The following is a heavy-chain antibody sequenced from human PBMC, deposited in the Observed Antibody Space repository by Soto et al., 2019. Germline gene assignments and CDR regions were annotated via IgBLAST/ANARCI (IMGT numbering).Heavy chain of an antibody. D-gene: IGHD3-3*01. CDR2: ISGSGGST. V-gene: IGHV3-23*01. CDR1: GFTFSSYA. Sequence: PGGSLRLSCAASGFTFSSYAMSWVRQAPGKGLEWVSAISGSGGSTYYADSVKGRFTISRDNSKNTLYLQMNSLRAEDTAVYYCAKEVGTYYDFWSGYYALDSNDYWGQGTLVTVSS. CDR3: AKEVGTYYDFWSGYYALDSNDY. J-gene: IGHJ4*02.